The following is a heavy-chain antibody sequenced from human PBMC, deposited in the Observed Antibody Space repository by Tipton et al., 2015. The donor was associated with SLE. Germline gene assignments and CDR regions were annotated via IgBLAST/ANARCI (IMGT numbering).Heavy chain of an antibody. CDR3: ARMGPVKGLQGSYYFDY. D-gene: IGHD4-11*01. V-gene: IGHV4-34*01. CDR2: INHSRST. CDR1: GGSFSSYY. J-gene: IGHJ4*02. Sequence: TLSLTCAVYGGSFSSYYWSWIRQPPGKGLEWIGEINHSRSTNYNPSLKSRVTIPVDTSKNQFSLKLSSVTAADTAVYYCARMGPVKGLQGSYYFDYWGQGTLVTVSS.